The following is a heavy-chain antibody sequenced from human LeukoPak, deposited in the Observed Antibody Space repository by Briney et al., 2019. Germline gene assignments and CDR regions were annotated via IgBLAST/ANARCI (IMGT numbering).Heavy chain of an antibody. D-gene: IGHD5-18*01. J-gene: IGHJ4*02. CDR3: VSPRGFSYGYFDY. CDR1: GGSISSSSAY. Sequence: PSETLSLTCTVSGGSISSSSAYWGWIRQPPGKGLEWIGSIYYSKNTYYNPSLKSRVTISADTSKNLFSLTLGSVSATDTAVYYCVSPRGFSYGYFDYWGQGTLVTVYS. V-gene: IGHV4-39*01. CDR2: IYYSKNT.